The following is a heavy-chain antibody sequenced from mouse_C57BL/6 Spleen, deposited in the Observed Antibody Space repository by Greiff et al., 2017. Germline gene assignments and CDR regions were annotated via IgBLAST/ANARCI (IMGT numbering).Heavy chain of an antibody. CDR3: TRYMLLRYYFDY. Sequence: QVQLQQSGAELVRPGASVTLSCKASGYTFTDYEMHWVKQTPVHGLEWIGAIDPETGGTAYNQKFKGKAILTADKSSSTAYLELRSLTSEDSAVYYCTRYMLLRYYFDYWGQGTTLTVSS. J-gene: IGHJ2*01. CDR1: GYTFTDYE. D-gene: IGHD1-1*01. V-gene: IGHV1-15*01. CDR2: IDPETGGT.